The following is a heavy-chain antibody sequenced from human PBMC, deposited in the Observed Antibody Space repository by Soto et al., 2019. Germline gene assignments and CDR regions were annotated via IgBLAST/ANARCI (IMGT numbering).Heavy chain of an antibody. V-gene: IGHV1-46*01. D-gene: IGHD3-16*01. CDR1: GHTFTSYY. Sequence: ASVKVSCKASGHTFTSYYMHWVRQAPGQGLEWMGIINPSGGSTSYAQKFQGRVTMTRNTSTRTVYMELSSLRSEDTAVYYCARNKNDEANWFDPWGQGTLVTVSS. CDR2: INPSGGST. J-gene: IGHJ5*02. CDR3: ARNKNDEANWFDP.